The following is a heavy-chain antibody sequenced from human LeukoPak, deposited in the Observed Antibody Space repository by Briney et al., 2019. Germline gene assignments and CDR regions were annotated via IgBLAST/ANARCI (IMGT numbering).Heavy chain of an antibody. CDR1: NESFSGYY. CDR3: ARGVDY. Sequence: SETLSLTCAVYNESFSGYYWSWIRQPPGKGLEWIGEINYGGSTNYNPSLKSRVTISVDTSKNQFSLKLSSVTAADTAVYYCARGVDYWGQGTLVTVSS. J-gene: IGHJ4*02. V-gene: IGHV4-34*01. CDR2: INYGGST.